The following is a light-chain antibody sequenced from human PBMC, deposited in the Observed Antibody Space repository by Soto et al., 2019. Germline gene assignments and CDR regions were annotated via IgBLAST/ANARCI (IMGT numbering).Light chain of an antibody. Sequence: ATQMTQSPSSLSASVGDRVTITCRPSQYIRNDLGWYQQKAGKAPKLLIFAAYTLQSGVPSRFSGSGSGSHFPLTITSLQPEDVATYYCLQDYTYPLTFGGGTKVEI. J-gene: IGKJ4*01. CDR3: LQDYTYPLT. V-gene: IGKV1-6*01. CDR1: QYIRND. CDR2: AAY.